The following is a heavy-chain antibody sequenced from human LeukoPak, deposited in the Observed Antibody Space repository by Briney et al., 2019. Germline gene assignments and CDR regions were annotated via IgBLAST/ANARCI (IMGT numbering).Heavy chain of an antibody. Sequence: GGSIRLSSAASGFRFTDFYMTWRRQAQGKGLEWLAYISSTGSTIYYTDSVKGRFTVSRDNARNSLYLQMNSRRVDDTAVYYCAKDLASTGALHLWGQGTLVTVSS. J-gene: IGHJ4*02. V-gene: IGHV3-11*01. CDR1: GFRFTDFY. CDR2: ISSTGSTI. D-gene: IGHD1-14*01. CDR3: AKDLASTGALHL.